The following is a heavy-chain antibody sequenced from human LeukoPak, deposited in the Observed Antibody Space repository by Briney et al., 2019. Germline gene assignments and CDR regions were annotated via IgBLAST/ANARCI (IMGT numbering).Heavy chain of an antibody. J-gene: IGHJ4*02. Sequence: PSETLSLTCTVSGGSITSYYWSWIRQPPGKGLEWLGYTHYSGSTKYNPSPESRVTISLDTAKNQFTLRLSSLTAADTAVYYCARGEGQAVSAFDYWGQGMLVTVSS. D-gene: IGHD2-21*02. CDR1: GGSITSYY. CDR2: THYSGST. V-gene: IGHV4-59*01. CDR3: ARGEGQAVSAFDY.